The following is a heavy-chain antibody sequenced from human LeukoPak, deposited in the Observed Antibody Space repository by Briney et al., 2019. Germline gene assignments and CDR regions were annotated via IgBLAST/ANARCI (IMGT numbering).Heavy chain of an antibody. CDR2: INTNTGNP. V-gene: IGHV7-4-1*02. CDR1: GYTFTSYA. J-gene: IGHJ4*02. Sequence: ASVKVSCKASGYTFTSYAMNWVRQAPGQGLEWMGWINTNTGNPTYAQGFTGRFVFSLDTSVSTAYLQISSLKAEDTAVYYCAFGYSSGWYAMGGFDYWGQGTLVTVSS. CDR3: AFGYSSGWYAMGGFDY. D-gene: IGHD6-19*01.